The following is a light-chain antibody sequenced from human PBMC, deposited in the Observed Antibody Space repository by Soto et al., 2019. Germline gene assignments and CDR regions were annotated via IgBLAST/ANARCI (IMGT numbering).Light chain of an antibody. Sequence: QSALTQPASVSGSPGQSAAISCAGTSGDVGGYNEVSWYQQRPGKAPKLIIFDVTNRPSGVPDRFFGSKSGNTATLTISGLQADDEAYYYCSSHAAGGTLIFGGGTKLTVL. CDR1: SGDVGGYNE. CDR3: SSHAAGGTLI. CDR2: DVT. J-gene: IGLJ2*01. V-gene: IGLV2-14*03.